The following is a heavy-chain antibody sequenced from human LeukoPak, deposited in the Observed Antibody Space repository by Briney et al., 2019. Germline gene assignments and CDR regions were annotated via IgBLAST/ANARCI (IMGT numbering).Heavy chain of an antibody. D-gene: IGHD3-10*01. CDR2: IYHSGSA. V-gene: IGHV4-30-2*01. J-gene: IGHJ6*02. CDR3: VKGGPGSRSYYYGMDV. Sequence: SQTLSLTCAVSGGSISSGGYSWSWIRQPPGKGLEWIGYIYHSGSAYYNPSLKSRVTMSVDRSRNHFSLELSSVTAADTAVYYCVKGGPGSRSYYYGMDVWGQGTTVTVSS. CDR1: GGSISSGGYS.